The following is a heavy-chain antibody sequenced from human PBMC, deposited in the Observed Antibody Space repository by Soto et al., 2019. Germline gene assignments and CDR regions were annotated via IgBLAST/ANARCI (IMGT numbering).Heavy chain of an antibody. Sequence: GALRLSCSASGFTFTNYAMHWVRQAPGKGLEFVSAINSNGGTTYYADSVKGRFIISRDNSKNTLYLQMSGLRADDTAIYYCVKDGPLTGSTTYWGQGTLVTVSS. CDR3: VKDGPLTGSTTY. V-gene: IGHV3-64D*06. CDR1: GFTFTNYA. CDR2: INSNGGTT. J-gene: IGHJ4*02. D-gene: IGHD1-20*01.